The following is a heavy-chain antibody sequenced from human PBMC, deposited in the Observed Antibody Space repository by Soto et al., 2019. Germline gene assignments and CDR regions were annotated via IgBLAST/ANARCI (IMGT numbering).Heavy chain of an antibody. Sequence: QVQLEQSGAEVKKPGSSVKVSCKASGGTLSDHGVAWLRQAPGQGLEWMGGTIPVFNTAKYAQKFQGRVTVTAYKFTNIAYMELSSLSSEDTASCFCALWVYCSLNYYTVPLAFDIWGQGTMVIVSS. V-gene: IGHV1-69*06. J-gene: IGHJ3*02. CDR1: GGTLSDHG. CDR3: ALWVYCSLNYYTVPLAFDI. D-gene: IGHD3-10*01. CDR2: TIPVFNTA.